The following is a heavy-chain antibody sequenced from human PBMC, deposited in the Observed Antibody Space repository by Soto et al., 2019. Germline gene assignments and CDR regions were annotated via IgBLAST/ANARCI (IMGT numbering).Heavy chain of an antibody. D-gene: IGHD2-21*02. CDR3: ARGLAWVVTAIPYGMDV. V-gene: IGHV4-34*01. J-gene: IGHJ6*02. CDR2: INHSGST. CDR1: GGSFSGYY. Sequence: SETLSLTGAVYGGSFSGYYWSWIGQPPGKGLEWIGEINHSGSTNYNPSLKSRVTISVDTSKNQFSLKLSSVTAADTAVYYCARGLAWVVTAIPYGMDVWGQGTTVTVSS.